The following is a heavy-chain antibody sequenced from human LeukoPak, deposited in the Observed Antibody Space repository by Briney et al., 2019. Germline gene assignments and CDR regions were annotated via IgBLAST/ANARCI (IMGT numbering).Heavy chain of an antibody. CDR2: LHSGGST. Sequence: GGSLRLSCAASGFIVSNNCMSWVRQAPGKGLEWVSVLHSGGSTYYADSVKGRFTISRDNSKNTVYLQMNRLRAEDTAVYYCAREASGSYFHHWGQGTLVTVSS. CDR3: AREASGSYFHH. J-gene: IGHJ1*01. D-gene: IGHD1-26*01. V-gene: IGHV3-53*01. CDR1: GFIVSNNC.